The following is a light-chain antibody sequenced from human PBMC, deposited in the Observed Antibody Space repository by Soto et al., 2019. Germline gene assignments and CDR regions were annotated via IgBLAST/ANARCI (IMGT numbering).Light chain of an antibody. Sequence: ENVLTQFPVTLSLSPGERATLSCRASQNAHTSLAWYRQKPGQAPRLLIYGASNRATGIPDRFSGSGSGTDFTLTISRLEPEDFAVYYCQQYGSSGTFGQGTKVDI. V-gene: IGKV3-20*01. CDR1: QNAHTS. J-gene: IGKJ1*01. CDR3: QQYGSSGT. CDR2: GAS.